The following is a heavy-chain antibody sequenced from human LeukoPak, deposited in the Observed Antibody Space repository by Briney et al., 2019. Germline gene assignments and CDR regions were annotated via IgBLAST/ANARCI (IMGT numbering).Heavy chain of an antibody. CDR3: ARDYWWNYDY. CDR1: GFTFSDYA. V-gene: IGHV3-30-3*01. J-gene: IGHJ4*02. Sequence: GGSLRLSCAASGFTFSDYAIHWVRQAPGKGLEWVAVISKDGSDKYYPGSVRGRFPISRDNSKNTIYLQMDSLRAEDTAIYYCARDYWWNYDYWGQGTLVTVSS. CDR2: ISKDGSDK. D-gene: IGHD1-7*01.